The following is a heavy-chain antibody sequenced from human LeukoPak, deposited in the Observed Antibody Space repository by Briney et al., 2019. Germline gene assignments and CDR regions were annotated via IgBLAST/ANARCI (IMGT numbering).Heavy chain of an antibody. Sequence: PGRSLRLSCAASGFTFSSYAMHWVRQAPGKGLEWVAVISYDGSNKYYADSVKGRFTISRDNSKNTLCLQMNSLRAEDTAVYYCARDALITIFGVVMRTHAFDIWGQGTMVTVSS. J-gene: IGHJ3*02. CDR3: ARDALITIFGVVMRTHAFDI. D-gene: IGHD3-3*01. V-gene: IGHV3-30-3*01. CDR2: ISYDGSNK. CDR1: GFTFSSYA.